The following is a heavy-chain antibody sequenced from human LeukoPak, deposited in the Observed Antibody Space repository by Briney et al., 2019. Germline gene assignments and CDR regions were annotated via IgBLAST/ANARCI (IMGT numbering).Heavy chain of an antibody. J-gene: IGHJ5*02. CDR2: INWNGGST. D-gene: IGHD1-1*01. CDR1: GFTFSSYA. Sequence: GGSLRLSCAASGFTFSSYAMSWVRQAPGKGLEWVSGINWNGGSTGDADSVKGRFTISRDNAKNSLYLQMNSLRAEDTALYYCARDPNWNDVKWFDPWGQGTLVTVSS. V-gene: IGHV3-20*04. CDR3: ARDPNWNDVKWFDP.